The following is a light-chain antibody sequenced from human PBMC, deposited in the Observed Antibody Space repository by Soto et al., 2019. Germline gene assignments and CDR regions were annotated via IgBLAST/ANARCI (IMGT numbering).Light chain of an antibody. CDR1: SSDVGGYNY. CDR2: DVS. J-gene: IGLJ1*01. CDR3: SSYTSGSIYV. V-gene: IGLV2-14*01. Sequence: QSALTQPASVSGSPGQSITISCTGTSSDVGGYNYVSWYQQHPGKAPKLMIYDVSNRPSGVSNRFSGSKSGNTASLTISGLPAEDEADYYCSSYTSGSIYVFGTGTKVTVL.